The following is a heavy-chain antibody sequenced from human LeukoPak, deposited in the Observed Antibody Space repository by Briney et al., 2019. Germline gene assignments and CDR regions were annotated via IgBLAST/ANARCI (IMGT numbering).Heavy chain of an antibody. CDR1: GYTFTSCD. CDR2: MNPNSGNT. Sequence: GASVKVSCKASGYTFTSCDINWVRQVTGQELEWMGWMNPNSGNTGYAQKFQGRVTMTRNTSISTAYMELSSLRSEDTAVYYCARGPSRDYGSGSSWFDPWGQGTLVTVSS. D-gene: IGHD3-10*01. V-gene: IGHV1-8*01. CDR3: ARGPSRDYGSGSSWFDP. J-gene: IGHJ5*02.